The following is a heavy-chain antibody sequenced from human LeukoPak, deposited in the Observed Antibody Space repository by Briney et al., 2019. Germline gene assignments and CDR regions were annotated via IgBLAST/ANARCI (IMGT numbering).Heavy chain of an antibody. Sequence: PSETLSLTCTVSGGSISSYYWSWIRQPPGKGLEWIGYIYYSGSTNYNPSLKSRVTISVDTSKNQFSLKLSSVTAADTAVYYCARHSGYSSGWFDFDYFDYWGQGTLVTVSS. V-gene: IGHV4-59*08. CDR2: IYYSGST. J-gene: IGHJ4*02. CDR1: GGSISSYY. D-gene: IGHD6-19*01. CDR3: ARHSGYSSGWFDFDYFDY.